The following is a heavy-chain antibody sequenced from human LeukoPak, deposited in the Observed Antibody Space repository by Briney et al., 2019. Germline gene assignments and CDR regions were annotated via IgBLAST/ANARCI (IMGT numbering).Heavy chain of an antibody. D-gene: IGHD6-13*01. V-gene: IGHV1-2*02. J-gene: IGHJ6*02. CDR1: GYTFTGYY. CDR2: INPNSGGT. Sequence: ASVTVSCKASGYTFTGYYMHWVRQAPGQGLAWMGWINPNSGGTNYAKKFQGRVTMTRDKSISTAYMELRRLRSDDTAVYYCARVGKQQLVRYGMDVWGQGTTVTVSS. CDR3: ARVGKQQLVRYGMDV.